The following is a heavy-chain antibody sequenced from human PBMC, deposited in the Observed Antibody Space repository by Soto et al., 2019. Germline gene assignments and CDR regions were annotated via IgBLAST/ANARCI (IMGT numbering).Heavy chain of an antibody. Sequence: EVQLLESGGGLVQPGGSLRLSCAASGFTFSSYAMSWVRQAPGKGLEWVSAISGSGGSTYYADSVKGRFTIPRDNTKNTLYLQMNSLSAEDTAVYYCAKSWRQPLITHWGQGTLVTVSS. CDR2: ISGSGGST. D-gene: IGHD5-18*01. CDR1: GFTFSSYA. V-gene: IGHV3-23*01. CDR3: AKSWRQPLITH. J-gene: IGHJ4*02.